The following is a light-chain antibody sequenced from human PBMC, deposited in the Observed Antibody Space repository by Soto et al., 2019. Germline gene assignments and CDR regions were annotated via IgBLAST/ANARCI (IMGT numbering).Light chain of an antibody. J-gene: IGKJ1*01. Sequence: EIVMTQSPATLSLSPGERATLSCRASQSVDKYLVWYQQKPGQAPRLLIYDASNRATGIPARFSGSGSGTDFTLTISSLGPEDFAVYYCQQRGNRPPWTVGQGTKVDIK. CDR3: QQRGNRPPWT. CDR1: QSVDKY. CDR2: DAS. V-gene: IGKV3-11*01.